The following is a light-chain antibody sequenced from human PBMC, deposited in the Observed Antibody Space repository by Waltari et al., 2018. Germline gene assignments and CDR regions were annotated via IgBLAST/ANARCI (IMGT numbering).Light chain of an antibody. CDR2: VNR. CDR3: QSYDSSLSGSV. CDR1: SANIGAGYD. Sequence: QSGLTQPPSVSGDPGQRVTISCTGSSANIGAGYDVHWYQLLPATAPKLLSHVNRTRPSGVPDRYSGSKSGTSASLAIAGCQAEDEADYYCQSYDSSLSGSVFGGGTKLTVL. J-gene: IGLJ3*02. V-gene: IGLV1-40*01.